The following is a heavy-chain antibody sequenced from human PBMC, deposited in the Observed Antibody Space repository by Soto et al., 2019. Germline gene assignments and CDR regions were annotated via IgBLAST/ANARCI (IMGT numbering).Heavy chain of an antibody. J-gene: IGHJ6*02. Sequence: QVQLVDSGGDVVQPGRSLRLSCAASGFTFSSYGMHWVRQAPDNGLEWVAVIWSDGSYSSYADSVKGRFTISRDNSKNTVYLQMNSLRVEDTAVYYCARDRGYYYDGVDVWGQGTTVTVSS. CDR1: GFTFSSYG. CDR3: ARDRGYYYDGVDV. CDR2: IWSDGSYS. V-gene: IGHV3-33*01.